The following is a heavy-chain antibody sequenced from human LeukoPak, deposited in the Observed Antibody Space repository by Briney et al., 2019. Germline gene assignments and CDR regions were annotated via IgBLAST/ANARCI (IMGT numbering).Heavy chain of an antibody. V-gene: IGHV4-4*07. J-gene: IGHJ4*02. CDR2: VYGGGSTTYNPSP. CDR1: GGSISSYF. CDR3: GRGLGWGSPVAY. Sequence: PSETLCLTCTASGGSISSYFWNWIRQPAGKGLEWIGKVYGGGSTTYNPSPNYNPSLISRDTISMDTYNHKFSLSLNSVTVADTAVYYCGRGLGWGSPVAYWGQGILVTVSS. D-gene: IGHD3-16*01.